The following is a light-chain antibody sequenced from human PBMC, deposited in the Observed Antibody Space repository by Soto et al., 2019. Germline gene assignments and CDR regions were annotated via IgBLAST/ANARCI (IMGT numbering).Light chain of an antibody. J-gene: IGKJ4*01. Sequence: EIVLTQSPATLSLSPGEGATLSCRASQSIGSNLAWYQQKPGQAPRLFIYDASNRATGIPARFSGSGSGTDFTLTISSLEAEDFAVYYCQQRTDWPFTFGGGTKVEIK. V-gene: IGKV3-11*01. CDR2: DAS. CDR1: QSIGSN. CDR3: QQRTDWPFT.